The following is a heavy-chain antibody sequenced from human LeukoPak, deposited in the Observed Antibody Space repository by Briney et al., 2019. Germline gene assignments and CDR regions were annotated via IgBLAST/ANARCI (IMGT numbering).Heavy chain of an antibody. V-gene: IGHV5-51*01. CDR3: ARHFHHYYMDV. CDR1: GYSFTSYW. J-gene: IGHJ6*03. CDR2: IYPGDSDT. Sequence: GESLKISCKGSGYSFTSYWIGWVRQMPGKGLEWMGIIYPGDSDTRYSPSCQGHVTIAADKALSTPYLQWASLKASATAIYYCARHFHHYYMDVWGKGTTVTVSS.